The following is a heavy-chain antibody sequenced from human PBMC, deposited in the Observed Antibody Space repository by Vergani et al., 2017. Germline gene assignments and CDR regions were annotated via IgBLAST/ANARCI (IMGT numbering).Heavy chain of an antibody. J-gene: IGHJ3*02. Sequence: EVHLLESGGGLIQPGGSLRISRAASGFTFDNYAMTWVRQAPGKGVQWVSTPSASDRRTHYADSVKGQFTISRDISKNTLFLHMNSLRPEDTAVYYCAKVGRSEVAGTFGAFDIWGQGTMVTVSS. CDR1: GFTFDNYA. D-gene: IGHD6-19*01. CDR2: PSASDRRT. CDR3: AKVGRSEVAGTFGAFDI. V-gene: IGHV3-23*01.